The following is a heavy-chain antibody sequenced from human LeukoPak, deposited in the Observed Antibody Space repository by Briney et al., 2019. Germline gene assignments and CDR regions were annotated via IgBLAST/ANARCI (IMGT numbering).Heavy chain of an antibody. CDR2: ISYDGSNK. CDR1: GFSFSSYA. J-gene: IGHJ4*02. CDR3: ARDFYDFWSGYCGY. V-gene: IGHV3-30-3*01. Sequence: PGGSLRLSCAASGFSFSSYAMHWVRQAPGKGLEWVAAISYDGSNKYYADSVKGRFTISRDNSKNTLYLQMNSLRAEDTAVYYCARDFYDFWSGYCGYWGQGTLVTVSS. D-gene: IGHD3-3*01.